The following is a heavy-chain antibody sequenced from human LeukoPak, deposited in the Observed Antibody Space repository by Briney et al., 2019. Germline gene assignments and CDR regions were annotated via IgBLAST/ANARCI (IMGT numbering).Heavy chain of an antibody. D-gene: IGHD2-15*01. CDR1: ADIFSSYA. J-gene: IGHJ4*02. CDR3: ARERRCSAGSCYAADLDS. CDR2: IIPLTGVV. Sequence: SVKVSCKTSADIFSSYAINWVRQAPGQGLEWMGRIIPLTGVVSFGQKLQTRVTISADKSTSTAYMEVRSRRFEDTAVYFCARERRCSAGSCYAADLDSWGQGTLVTVSS. V-gene: IGHV1-69*04.